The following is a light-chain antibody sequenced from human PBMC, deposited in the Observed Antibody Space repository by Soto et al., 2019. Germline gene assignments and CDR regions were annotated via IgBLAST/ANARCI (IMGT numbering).Light chain of an antibody. CDR1: SSDVGGYNY. J-gene: IGLJ1*01. CDR2: DVS. V-gene: IGLV2-14*01. Sequence: QSALTQPASVSGSPGQSIPISCTGTSSDVGGYNYVSWYQQHPGKAPKLMIYDVSNRPSGVSNRFSGSKSGNTASLTISGLQAEDEAEYYCSSYTSSSPLLDVFGTGTKLTVL. CDR3: SSYTSSSPLLDV.